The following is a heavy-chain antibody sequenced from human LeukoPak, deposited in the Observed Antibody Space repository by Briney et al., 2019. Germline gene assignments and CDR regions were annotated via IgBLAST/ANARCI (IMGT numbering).Heavy chain of an antibody. Sequence: PSQTLSPTCTVSGGSISSGDYYWSWIRQPPGKGLEWIGYIYYSGSTYYNPSLKSRVTISVDTSKNQFSLKLSSVTAADTAVYYCARDSVGANPPAFDIWGQGTMVTVSS. CDR2: IYYSGST. V-gene: IGHV4-30-4*08. J-gene: IGHJ3*02. CDR3: ARDSVGANPPAFDI. CDR1: GGSISSGDYY. D-gene: IGHD1-26*01.